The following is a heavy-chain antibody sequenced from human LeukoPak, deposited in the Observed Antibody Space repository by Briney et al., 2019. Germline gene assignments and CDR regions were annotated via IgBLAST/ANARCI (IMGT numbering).Heavy chain of an antibody. CDR1: GDSISTYY. Sequence: SETLSLTCSVSGDSISTYYWSWIRQSPGKGLEWIGYIYHSGNTNYNPSLKSRVTISADTSNNQFSLRLSSVTAADTAAYYCATGYSSAWYYFDYWGQGTLVTVSS. J-gene: IGHJ4*02. V-gene: IGHV4-59*01. CDR3: ATGYSSAWYYFDY. D-gene: IGHD2-15*01. CDR2: IYHSGNT.